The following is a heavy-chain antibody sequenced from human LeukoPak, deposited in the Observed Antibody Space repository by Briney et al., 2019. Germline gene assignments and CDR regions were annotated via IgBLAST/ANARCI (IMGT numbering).Heavy chain of an antibody. D-gene: IGHD1-26*01. CDR3: ARDRRVGATPYYFDY. CDR1: GGSISSYY. V-gene: IGHV4-59*01. J-gene: IGHJ4*02. Sequence: SETLSLTCTVSGGSISSYYWSWIRQPPGKGLEWIGYIYYSGSTNYHPSLKSRVTISVDTSENQFSLKLSSVTAADTAVYYCARDRRVGATPYYFDYWGQGTLVTVSS. CDR2: IYYSGST.